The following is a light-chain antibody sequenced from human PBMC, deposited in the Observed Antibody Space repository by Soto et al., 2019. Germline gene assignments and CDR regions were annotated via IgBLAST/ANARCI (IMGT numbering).Light chain of an antibody. V-gene: IGLV2-8*01. J-gene: IGLJ1*01. Sequence: QSALTQPPSASGSPGQSVTISCTGTSSDVGGYNSVSWYQQHPGKAPKLMIYEVSKRPSGVPDRFSGSKSGNTASLTVSGLQAEDEADYYCSSYAGNNNLRVFGTGTKLTVL. CDR3: SSYAGNNNLRV. CDR2: EVS. CDR1: SSDVGGYNS.